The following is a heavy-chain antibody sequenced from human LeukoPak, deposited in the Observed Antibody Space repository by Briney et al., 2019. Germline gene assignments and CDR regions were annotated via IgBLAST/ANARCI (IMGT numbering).Heavy chain of an antibody. V-gene: IGHV1-8*03. J-gene: IGHJ4*02. CDR1: GYTFSSYD. Sequence: ASVKASCKASGYTFSSYDINWVRQATGQGLEWMGWMNPNSGNTGYTQKFQGRVTITRNTSISTAYMELSSLRSEDTAVYYCARGYCSSTSCHFDYWGQGTLVTVSS. CDR2: MNPNSGNT. CDR3: ARGYCSSTSCHFDY. D-gene: IGHD2-2*01.